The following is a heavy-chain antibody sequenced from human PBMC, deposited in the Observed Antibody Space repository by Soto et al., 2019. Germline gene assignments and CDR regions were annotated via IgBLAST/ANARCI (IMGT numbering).Heavy chain of an antibody. D-gene: IGHD5-12*01. CDR2: IRWNSGSI. J-gene: IGHJ3*02. Sequence: PGGSLRLSCAASGFTFDDYAMHWVRQAPGKGLEGVSCIRWNSGSIVYADSVKGRFTIYRDNANKSLYLQMNSKRAEDTALYYCAKAHSRYSDAFNXWGQATMVTVS. V-gene: IGHV3-9*01. CDR1: GFTFDDYA. CDR3: AKAHSRYSDAFNX.